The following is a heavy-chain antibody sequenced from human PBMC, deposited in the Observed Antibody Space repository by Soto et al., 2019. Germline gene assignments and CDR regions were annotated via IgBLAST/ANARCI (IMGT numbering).Heavy chain of an antibody. V-gene: IGHV3-30-3*01. Sequence: QVQLVESGGGVVQPGRSPRLSCGASGFIFSNYAMYWVRQAPGKGLEWVAVISSDESNKYYADSVKGRFTISRDNSKNTLYLQMNSLRAEDTAMYYCARVPGYCGGSSCYGDYYYGMAVWGQGTTVTVSS. J-gene: IGHJ6*02. CDR2: ISSDESNK. CDR1: GFIFSNYA. D-gene: IGHD2-15*01. CDR3: ARVPGYCGGSSCYGDYYYGMAV.